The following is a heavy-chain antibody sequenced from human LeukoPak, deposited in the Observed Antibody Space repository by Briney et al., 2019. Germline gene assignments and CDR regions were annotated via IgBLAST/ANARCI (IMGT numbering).Heavy chain of an antibody. Sequence: GRSLRLSCAGSGFTFSSYGMHWVRQAPGKGLEWVAVIWYDGSNKYYADSVKGRFTISRDNSKNTLYLQMNSLRAEDTAVYYCARGMARVTYYYDSRLDYWGQGTLVTVSS. D-gene: IGHD3-22*01. CDR1: GFTFSSYG. J-gene: IGHJ4*02. V-gene: IGHV3-33*08. CDR3: ARGMARVTYYYDSRLDY. CDR2: IWYDGSNK.